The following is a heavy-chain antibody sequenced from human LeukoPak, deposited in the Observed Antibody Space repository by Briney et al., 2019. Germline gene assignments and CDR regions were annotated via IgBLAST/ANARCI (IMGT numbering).Heavy chain of an antibody. CDR3: AKDGPLTYYDILTGYYKEYGYFDY. D-gene: IGHD3-9*01. V-gene: IGHV3-30*18. CDR2: ISYDGNNK. CDR1: GFTFSSYG. Sequence: GGSLRLSCAASGFTFSSYGMHWVRQAPGKGLEWVALISYDGNNKYYADAVKGRFTISRDNSKNTLYLQMNSLRGEDTAVYYCAKDGPLTYYDILTGYYKEYGYFDYWGQGTLVTVSS. J-gene: IGHJ4*02.